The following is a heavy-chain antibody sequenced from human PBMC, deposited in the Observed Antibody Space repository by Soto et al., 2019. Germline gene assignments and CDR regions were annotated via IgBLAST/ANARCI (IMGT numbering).Heavy chain of an antibody. CDR3: AKTKGDSSGWYASLYYYGMDV. D-gene: IGHD6-19*01. CDR1: GFTFSSYG. V-gene: IGHV3-30*18. J-gene: IGHJ6*02. Sequence: PGGSLRLSCAASGFTFSSYGMHWVRQAPGKGLEWVAVISYDGSNKYYADSVKGRFTISRDNSKNTLYLQMNSLRAEDTAVYYCAKTKGDSSGWYASLYYYGMDVWGQGTTVTVSS. CDR2: ISYDGSNK.